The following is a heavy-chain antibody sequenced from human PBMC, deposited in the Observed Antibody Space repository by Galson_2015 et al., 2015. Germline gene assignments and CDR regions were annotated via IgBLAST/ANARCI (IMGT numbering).Heavy chain of an antibody. J-gene: IGHJ5*02. V-gene: IGHV3-30-3*01. CDR3: ARYPYNWFDP. Sequence: SLTLSCAASGFTLSSYAMHWVRQAPGRGLEWVSVISYNGSNKYYADSVKVRFTICRDNSKNRLYLQMNSLRAEDTAVYNCARYPYNWFDPWGQGTLVTVSS. CDR2: ISYNGSNK. CDR1: GFTLSSYA.